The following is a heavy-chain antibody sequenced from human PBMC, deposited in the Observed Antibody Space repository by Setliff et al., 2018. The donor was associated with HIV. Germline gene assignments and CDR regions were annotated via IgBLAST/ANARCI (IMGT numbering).Heavy chain of an antibody. CDR1: GGSFSDNY. J-gene: IGHJ4*02. D-gene: IGHD6-19*01. Sequence: SETLSLTCAVYGGSFSDNYWSWIRQSPGKGLEWIGEINHSGRTNYNPSLESRVTTSVDTSKKQFSLRLTSVTAADTAVYYWARGVRDNSGWSSYYFDYWGQGTLVTVSS. V-gene: IGHV4-34*01. CDR2: INHSGRT. CDR3: ARGVRDNSGWSSYYFDY.